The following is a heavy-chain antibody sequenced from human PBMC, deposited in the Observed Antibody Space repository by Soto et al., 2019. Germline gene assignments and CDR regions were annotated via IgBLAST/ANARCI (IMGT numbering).Heavy chain of an antibody. CDR3: AKDRLTPIVGGNWFDP. Sequence: PGGSLRFSCAASGFTFSSYAMSWVRQAPGKGLEWVSAISGSGGSTYYADSVKGRFTISRDNSKNTLYLQMNSLRAEDTAVYYCAKDRLTPIVGGNWFDPWGQGTLVTVSS. V-gene: IGHV3-23*01. J-gene: IGHJ5*02. CDR1: GFTFSSYA. CDR2: ISGSGGST. D-gene: IGHD2-15*01.